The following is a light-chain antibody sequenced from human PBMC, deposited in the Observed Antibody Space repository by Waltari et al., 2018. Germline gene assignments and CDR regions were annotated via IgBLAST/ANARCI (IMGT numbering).Light chain of an antibody. Sequence: QSVLTQPPSASGTPGQRVTISCSGSSSNIGSNYVYWYQQLPGTAPKLLIYRNKRRPAGGPDRFAGSKSGTSASLAISGLRSEDEADYYGAAWDDSLSGLVFGGGTKLTVL. CDR1: SSNIGSNY. V-gene: IGLV1-47*01. CDR3: AAWDDSLSGLV. CDR2: RNK. J-gene: IGLJ2*01.